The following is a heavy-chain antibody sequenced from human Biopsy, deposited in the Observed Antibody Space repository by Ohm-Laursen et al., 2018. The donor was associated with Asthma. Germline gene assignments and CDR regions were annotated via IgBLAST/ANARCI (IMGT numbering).Heavy chain of an antibody. J-gene: IGHJ5*02. V-gene: IGHV2-5*02. D-gene: IGHD3-9*01. CDR1: GFSLRTPGVG. CDR3: ALSQDSGFDDHSPSWFDP. CDR2: LYWDDYN. Sequence: PTQTLTLTFSFSGFSLRTPGVGVGWIRQSPGKALEWLALLYWDDYNLFRPSLKRRLTITKGPSKNQVVLTMTKMDPVDSGTYYCALSQDSGFDDHSPSWFDPWGQGTLVTVSS.